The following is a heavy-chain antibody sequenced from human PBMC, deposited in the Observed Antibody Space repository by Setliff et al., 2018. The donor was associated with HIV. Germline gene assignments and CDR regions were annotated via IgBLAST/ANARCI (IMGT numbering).Heavy chain of an antibody. D-gene: IGHD3-16*01. CDR3: ARGSKGGFFDY. V-gene: IGHV4-39*01. CDR1: GGSISSSSYY. CDR2: IYYSGST. J-gene: IGHJ4*02. Sequence: SETLSLTCTVSGGSISSSSYYWGWIRQPPGKGREWIGSIYYSGSTYYNPSLKSRGTISVDTSKNQFSLKLSSVTAADTAVYYCARGSKGGFFDYWGQGTLVTVSS.